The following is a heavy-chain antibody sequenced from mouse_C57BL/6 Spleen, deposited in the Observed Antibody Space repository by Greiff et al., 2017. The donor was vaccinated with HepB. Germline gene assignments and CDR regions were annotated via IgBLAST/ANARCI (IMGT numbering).Heavy chain of an antibody. V-gene: IGHV1-76*01. Sequence: QVQLQQSGAELVRPGASVKLSCKASGYTFTDYYINWVKQRPGQGLEWIARIYPGSGNTYYNEKFKGKATLTAEKSSSTAYMQLSSLTSEDSAVYFCARRGYYGFDAMDYWGQGTSGTVSS. J-gene: IGHJ4*01. CDR1: GYTFTDYY. D-gene: IGHD1-1*01. CDR3: ARRGYYGFDAMDY. CDR2: IYPGSGNT.